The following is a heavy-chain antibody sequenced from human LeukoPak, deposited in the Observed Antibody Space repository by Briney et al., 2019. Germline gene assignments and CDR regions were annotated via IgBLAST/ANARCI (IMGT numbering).Heavy chain of an antibody. CDR1: GFTFSSCW. J-gene: IGHJ4*02. V-gene: IGHV3-7*01. Sequence: GGSLRLSCAASGFTFSSCWMSWVRQAPGKGLEWVANIKQDGSEKYYVDSVKGRFTISRDNAKNSLYLQMNSLRAEDTAVYYCARDSYPYYDSSGYYYGGLGYWGQGTLVTVSS. CDR2: IKQDGSEK. CDR3: ARDSYPYYDSSGYYYGGLGY. D-gene: IGHD3-22*01.